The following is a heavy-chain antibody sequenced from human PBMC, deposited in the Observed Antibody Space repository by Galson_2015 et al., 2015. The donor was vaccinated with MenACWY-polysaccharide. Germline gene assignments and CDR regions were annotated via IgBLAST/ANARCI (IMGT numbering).Heavy chain of an antibody. Sequence: SLRLSCAASGFNFRSYGIHWVRQAPGKGLEWVTFIQYDGGKEYYSDSVKGRFTISRDTSKNTVYLQMSSLRAEDTAVYYCAKDYDYGDYATDYWGQGTLVTVSS. CDR2: IQYDGGKE. CDR3: AKDYDYGDYATDY. V-gene: IGHV3-30*02. D-gene: IGHD4-17*01. J-gene: IGHJ4*02. CDR1: GFNFRSYG.